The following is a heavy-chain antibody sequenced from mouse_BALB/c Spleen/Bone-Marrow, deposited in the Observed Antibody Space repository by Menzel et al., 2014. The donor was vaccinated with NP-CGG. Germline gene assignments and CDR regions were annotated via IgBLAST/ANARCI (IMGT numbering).Heavy chain of an antibody. D-gene: IGHD6-1*01. CDR1: DYTFTGYW. J-gene: IGHJ4*01. V-gene: IGHV1-74*01. Sequence: QVHVKQSGPELVRPGASVKMSCRASDYTFTGYWMHWVKQRPGQGLEWIGMIDPSNSETRLNQKFKDKATLNVDKSSNTAYMHLSSLTSEDSAVYYCARTFQPRRAMNYWGQGSSVTVSS. CDR2: IDPSNSET. CDR3: ARTFQPRRAMNY.